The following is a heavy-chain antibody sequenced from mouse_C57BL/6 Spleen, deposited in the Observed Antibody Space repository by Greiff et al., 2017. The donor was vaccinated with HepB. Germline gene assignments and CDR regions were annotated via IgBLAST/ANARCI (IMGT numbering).Heavy chain of an antibody. CDR1: GYSFTGYY. J-gene: IGHJ2*01. D-gene: IGHD1-1*01. CDR3: ARGGSSGEFDY. Sequence: EVQGVESGPELVKPGASVKISCKASGYSFTGYYMHWVKQSHGNILDWIGYIYPYNGVSSYNQKFKGKATLTEDKSYSTAYMELRSLTSEDSAVYYCARGGSSGEFDYWGQGTTLTVSS. CDR2: IYPYNGVS. V-gene: IGHV1-31*01.